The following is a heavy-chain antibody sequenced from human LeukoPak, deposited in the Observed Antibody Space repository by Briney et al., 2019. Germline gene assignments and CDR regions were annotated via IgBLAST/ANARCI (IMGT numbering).Heavy chain of an antibody. CDR3: ARDLSVPHWLLEYYFDY. CDR2: INAGNGNT. CDR1: GYTFTSYA. J-gene: IGHJ4*02. V-gene: IGHV1-3*01. D-gene: IGHD3-9*01. Sequence: GASVKVSCKASGYTFTSYAMHWVRQAPGQRLEWMGWINAGNGNTKYSQKFQGRVTITRDTSASTAYMELSSLRSEDTAVYYCARDLSVPHWLLEYYFDYWGQGTLVTVSS.